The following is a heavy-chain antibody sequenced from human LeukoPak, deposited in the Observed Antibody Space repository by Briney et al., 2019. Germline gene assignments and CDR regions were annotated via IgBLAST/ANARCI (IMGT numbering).Heavy chain of an antibody. CDR3: AKDGTYYDFWSDY. CDR1: GFTFSTYV. D-gene: IGHD3-3*01. CDR2: ISGSGGST. V-gene: IGHV3-23*01. J-gene: IGHJ4*02. Sequence: QAGGSLRLSCAASGFTFSTYVMSWVRQAPGKGLEWVSSISGSGGSTYYAASVKGRFTISRDNPKNTLYLQMNSLRAEDTAVYSCAKDGTYYDFWSDYWGQGTLVTVSS.